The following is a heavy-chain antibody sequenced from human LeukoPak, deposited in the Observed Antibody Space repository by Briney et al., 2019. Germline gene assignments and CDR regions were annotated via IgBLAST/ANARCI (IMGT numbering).Heavy chain of an antibody. Sequence: SETLSLTCGVSGQSFTANFWTWVRQAPGKGLEWIGEINHSGVSHYNPSLASRVTFSIDASKRQFSLSLTSVTAADTAVYYCARGGYCGGDCYFYYWGQGTLVTVSS. CDR2: INHSGVS. J-gene: IGHJ4*02. CDR1: GQSFTANF. D-gene: IGHD2-21*02. CDR3: ARGGYCGGDCYFYY. V-gene: IGHV4-34*01.